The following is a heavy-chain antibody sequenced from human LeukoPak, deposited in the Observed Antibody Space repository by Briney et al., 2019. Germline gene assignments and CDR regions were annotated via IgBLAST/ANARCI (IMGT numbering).Heavy chain of an antibody. CDR3: ARETRITMVRGVITPRYYYYMDV. CDR1: GFTVSSNY. Sequence: GGSLRLSCAASGFTVSSNYMSWVRQAPGKGLEWVSVIYSGGSTYYADSVKGRFTISRDNSKNTLYLQMNSLRAEDTAVYYCARETRITMVRGVITPRYYYYMDVWGKGTTVTISS. J-gene: IGHJ6*03. V-gene: IGHV3-53*01. CDR2: IYSGGST. D-gene: IGHD3-10*01.